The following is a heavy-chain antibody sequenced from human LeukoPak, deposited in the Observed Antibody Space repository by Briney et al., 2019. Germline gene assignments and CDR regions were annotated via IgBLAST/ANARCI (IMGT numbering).Heavy chain of an antibody. CDR2: ISWNSGSI. Sequence: GGSLRLSRAASGFTFDDYAMHWVRPAPGKGLEWVSGISWNSGSIGYADSVKGRFTISRDNAKNSLYLQMNSLRAEDTALYYCAKDMGSGYVIRSNFDYWGQGTLVTVSS. CDR3: AKDMGSGYVIRSNFDY. V-gene: IGHV3-9*01. CDR1: GFTFDDYA. J-gene: IGHJ4*02. D-gene: IGHD3-22*01.